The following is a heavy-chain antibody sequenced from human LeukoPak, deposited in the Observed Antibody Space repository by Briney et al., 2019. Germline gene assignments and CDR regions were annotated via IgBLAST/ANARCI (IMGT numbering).Heavy chain of an antibody. CDR1: GGSISSSSYY. CDR2: IYYSGST. J-gene: IGHJ4*02. D-gene: IGHD3-3*01. V-gene: IGHV4-39*01. Sequence: SETLSLTCTVSGGSISSSSYYWGWIRQPPGKGLEWIGSIYYSGSTYYNPSLKSRVTISVDTSKNQFSLKLSSVTAADTAVYYCARLMRTNYDFWSGIRGYFDYWGQGTLVTVSS. CDR3: ARLMRTNYDFWSGIRGYFDY.